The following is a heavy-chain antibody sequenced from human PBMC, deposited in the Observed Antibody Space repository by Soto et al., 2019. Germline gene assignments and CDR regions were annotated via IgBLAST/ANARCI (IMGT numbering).Heavy chain of an antibody. Sequence: VQLLESGGGLVQPGGSLRLSCAASGFTFSSYAMSWVRQAPGKGLEWVSAISGSGGSTYYADSVKGRFTISRDNSKSTLYLQMNSLRAEDTAVYYCAKDDRDQLAFDIWGQGTMVTVSS. D-gene: IGHD2-2*01. J-gene: IGHJ3*02. CDR3: AKDDRDQLAFDI. V-gene: IGHV3-23*01. CDR1: GFTFSSYA. CDR2: ISGSGGST.